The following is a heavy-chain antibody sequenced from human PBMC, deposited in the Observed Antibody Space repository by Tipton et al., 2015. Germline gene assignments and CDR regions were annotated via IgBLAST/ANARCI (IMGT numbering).Heavy chain of an antibody. D-gene: IGHD2-15*01. CDR2: IKQDGSEG. Sequence: SLRLSCAASGFTFSSYWMSWVRQAPGKGLEWVANIKQDGSEGYYVDSVKGRFTISRDNSKNTLYLQMNSLRAEDTAAYYCARLVGVGSYYFDYWGQGTLVTVSS. CDR3: ARLVGVGSYYFDY. CDR1: GFTFSSYW. J-gene: IGHJ4*02. V-gene: IGHV3-7*03.